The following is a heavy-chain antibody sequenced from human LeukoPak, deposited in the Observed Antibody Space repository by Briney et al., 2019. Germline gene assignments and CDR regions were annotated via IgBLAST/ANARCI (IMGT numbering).Heavy chain of an antibody. J-gene: IGHJ4*02. Sequence: GGSLRLSCAASGFTFSTYSMNWVRQAPGKGLEWVSSISTKSDFIYYADSVRGRFTISRDNAKNSLYLQMNSLRAEDTAVYYCARDSSIFDYWGQGTLVTVSS. CDR1: GFTFSTYS. CDR3: ARDSSIFDY. D-gene: IGHD2-2*01. V-gene: IGHV3-21*01. CDR2: ISTKSDFI.